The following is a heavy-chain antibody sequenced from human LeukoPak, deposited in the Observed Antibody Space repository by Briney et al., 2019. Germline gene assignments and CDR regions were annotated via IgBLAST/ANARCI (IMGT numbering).Heavy chain of an antibody. D-gene: IGHD2-21*01. V-gene: IGHV3-23*01. Sequence: PGGYVRLSCAASGFTFSSYSMSWVRLAPGKGLEWVSAISGSGGGTYYADSVKGRFTISRDNSKNTLYLQMNSLRAEDTAVYYCAKDGGLGDPDHRDYWGQGTLVTVS. CDR3: AKDGGLGDPDHRDY. J-gene: IGHJ4*02. CDR2: ISGSGGGT. CDR1: GFTFSSYS.